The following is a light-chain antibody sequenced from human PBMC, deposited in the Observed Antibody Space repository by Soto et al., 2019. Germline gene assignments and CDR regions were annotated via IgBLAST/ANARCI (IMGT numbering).Light chain of an antibody. CDR3: QQFSSYPLT. Sequence: ETVLTQSPGTLSFSPGERATLSCRASQSVSSYLAWYQQKPGQAPRLLIYGASSRATGIPDRFSGSGSGTDFTLTISRLEPEDFAVYYCQQFSSYPLTFGGGTKVDIK. CDR2: GAS. V-gene: IGKV3-20*01. J-gene: IGKJ4*01. CDR1: QSVSSY.